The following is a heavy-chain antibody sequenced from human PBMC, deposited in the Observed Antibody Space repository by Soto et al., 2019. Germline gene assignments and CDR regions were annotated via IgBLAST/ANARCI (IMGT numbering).Heavy chain of an antibody. CDR3: ARGEIVVVPAQKGMDV. CDR1: GYTFTSYD. D-gene: IGHD2-2*01. CDR2: MKHNSANT. Sequence: ASVKVSCKASGYTFTSYDINWVRQDFVKGLERMGWMKHNSANTGYAQKFPGRVPMNRNTSISRAHMELSSLRSQDTAVYYRARGEIVVVPAQKGMDVWG. J-gene: IGHJ6*02. V-gene: IGHV1-8*01.